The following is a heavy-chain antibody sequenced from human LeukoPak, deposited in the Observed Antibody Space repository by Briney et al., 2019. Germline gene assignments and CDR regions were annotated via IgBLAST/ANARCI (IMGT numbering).Heavy chain of an antibody. CDR1: GFTFSKYG. CDR2: ISFDGSSK. D-gene: IGHD3-10*01. V-gene: IGHV3-30*18. J-gene: IGHJ4*02. CDR3: AKDRGFSFASGSSELDY. Sequence: PGGSLRLSCAASGFTFSKYGIHWVRQASGKGLEWVAVISFDGSSKYHTDSVKGRFTISRDSSKNTVYLQMNSLRVEDTAIYYCAKDRGFSFASGSSELDYWGQGTQVTVSS.